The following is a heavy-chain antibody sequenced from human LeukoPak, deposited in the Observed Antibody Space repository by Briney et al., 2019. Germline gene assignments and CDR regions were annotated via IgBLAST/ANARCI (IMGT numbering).Heavy chain of an antibody. J-gene: IGHJ6*04. D-gene: IGHD3-16*02. Sequence: GGSLRLSCAASGFTFSSYAMTWVRQAPGKGLECVSGISGRGSSTSYADSVKGRFTISRDNSKNTLYLQMSSLRAEDTAVYYCAKSLYGGMDVWGRGTTVTVSS. CDR1: GFTFSSYA. CDR3: AKSLYGGMDV. CDR2: ISGRGSST. V-gene: IGHV3-23*01.